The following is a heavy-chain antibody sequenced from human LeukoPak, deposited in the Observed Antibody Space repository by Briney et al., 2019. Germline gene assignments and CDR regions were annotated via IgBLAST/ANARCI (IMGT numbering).Heavy chain of an antibody. Sequence: PSETLSLTCTVSGGSISSYYWSWIRQPPGKGLEWIGYIYYSGSTNYNPSLKSRVTISVDTSKNQFSLKLSSVTAADTAVYYCAREVDGDYLDYWGQGTLVTVSS. CDR2: IYYSGST. J-gene: IGHJ4*02. CDR1: GGSISSYY. CDR3: AREVDGDYLDY. D-gene: IGHD4-17*01. V-gene: IGHV4-59*01.